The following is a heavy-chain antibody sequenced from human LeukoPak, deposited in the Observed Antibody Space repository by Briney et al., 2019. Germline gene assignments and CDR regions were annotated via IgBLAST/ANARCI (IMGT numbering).Heavy chain of an antibody. CDR2: INPSGGST. CDR3: TRDHSSSCQLFDY. CDR1: GYTFTSYY. Sequence: ASAKVSCKASGYTFTSYYMHWVRQAPGQGLEWMGIINPSGGSTSYAQKFQGRVTMTTDTSTTTAYMELGNLRSDDTAVYYCTRDHSSSCQLFDYWGQGTLVTVSS. D-gene: IGHD6-13*01. V-gene: IGHV1-46*01. J-gene: IGHJ4*02.